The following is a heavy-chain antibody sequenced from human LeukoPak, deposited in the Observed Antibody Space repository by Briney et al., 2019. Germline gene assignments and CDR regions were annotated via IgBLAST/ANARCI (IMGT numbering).Heavy chain of an antibody. D-gene: IGHD2-2*01. CDR1: AFTFSNYA. Sequence: GGSLRLSCAASAFTFSNYAMSWVRQAPGKGLEWVSAITNSGDTTHYADSVKGRFTISRDNSKNTLYLQMNSLRAEDTAVYYCARWYCSSTSCYYDYWGQGTLVTVSS. V-gene: IGHV3-23*01. J-gene: IGHJ4*02. CDR2: ITNSGDTT. CDR3: ARWYCSSTSCYYDY.